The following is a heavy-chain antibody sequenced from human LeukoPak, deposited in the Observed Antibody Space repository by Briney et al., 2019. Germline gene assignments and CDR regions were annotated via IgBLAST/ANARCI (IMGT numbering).Heavy chain of an antibody. V-gene: IGHV1-18*01. CDR3: ARDYRYGDYDYPQVVSRNDAFDI. CDR1: GYTFTSYG. D-gene: IGHD4-17*01. Sequence: GASVKVSCKASGYTFTSYGISWVRQAPGQGLEWMGWISAYNGNTNYAQKLQGRVTMTTDTSTSTAYMELRSLRSDDTAVYYCARDYRYGDYDYPQVVSRNDAFDIWGQGTMVTVSS. CDR2: ISAYNGNT. J-gene: IGHJ3*02.